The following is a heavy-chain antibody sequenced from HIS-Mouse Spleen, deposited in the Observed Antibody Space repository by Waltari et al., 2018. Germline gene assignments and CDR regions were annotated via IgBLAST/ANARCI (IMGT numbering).Heavy chain of an antibody. CDR3: ARGYCTNGVCYDY. CDR1: GDSVPSNRAS. J-gene: IGHJ4*02. Sequence: QVQLQQSGPGLVKPSQTLPLTCAIPGDSVPSNRASWNWSRQAPSTGLEWLGRTYYRSKWYNDYAVSVKSRITINPDTSKNQFSLQLNSVTPEDTAVYYCARGYCTNGVCYDYWGQGTLVTVSS. V-gene: IGHV6-1*01. CDR2: TYYRSKWYN. D-gene: IGHD2-8*01.